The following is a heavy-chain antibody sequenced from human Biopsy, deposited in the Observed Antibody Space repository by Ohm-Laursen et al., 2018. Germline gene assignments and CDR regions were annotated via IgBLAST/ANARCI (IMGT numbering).Heavy chain of an antibody. D-gene: IGHD6-13*01. CDR3: ARTPILIVSAGLVYRHRRHLQGMDV. CDR1: GFSLSARGMC. V-gene: IGHV2-70*11. CDR2: VDWDDYK. J-gene: IGHJ6*02. Sequence: TQTLTLTCSFSGFSLSARGMCVSWIRQAPGKALEWLARVDWDDYKDYSASLQTKLSISKDTSNDQVVLTVKNVDPADTATYYCARTPILIVSAGLVYRHRRHLQGMDVWGQGIAVTVS.